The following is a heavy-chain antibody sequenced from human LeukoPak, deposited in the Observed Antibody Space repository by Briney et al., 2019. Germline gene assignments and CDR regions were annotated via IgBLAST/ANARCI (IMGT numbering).Heavy chain of an antibody. Sequence: PSETLSLTCTVSGGSISSYYWSWIRQPPGKGLEWIGYIYYSGSTNYNPPLKSRVTISVDTSKNQFSLKLSSVTAADTAVYYCAREDCSGDGCYSFDYWGQGTLVTVFS. J-gene: IGHJ4*02. CDR2: IYYSGST. D-gene: IGHD2-15*01. CDR3: AREDCSGDGCYSFDY. CDR1: GGSISSYY. V-gene: IGHV4-59*01.